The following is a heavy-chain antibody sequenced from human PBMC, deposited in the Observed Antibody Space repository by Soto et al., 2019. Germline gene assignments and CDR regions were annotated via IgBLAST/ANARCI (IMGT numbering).Heavy chain of an antibody. CDR1: GGTFSSYS. CDR2: IIPILGIA. V-gene: IGHV1-69*04. Sequence: SVKVSCKASGGTFSSYSISWVRQAPGQGLEWMGRIIPILGIANYAQKFQGRVTITADKSTSTAYMELSSLRPEDTAVYYCARESFGVVPPYYYYMDVWGKGTTVTVSS. D-gene: IGHD3-3*01. J-gene: IGHJ6*03. CDR3: ARESFGVVPPYYYYMDV.